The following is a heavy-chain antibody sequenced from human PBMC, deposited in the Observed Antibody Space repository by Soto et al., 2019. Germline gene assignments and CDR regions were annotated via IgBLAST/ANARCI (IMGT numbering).Heavy chain of an antibody. V-gene: IGHV3-33*01. D-gene: IGHD2-2*01. Sequence: PGGSLRLSCAASGFTFSSYGMHWVRQAPGKGLEWVAVIWYDGSNKYYADSVKGRFTISRDNSKNTLYLQMNSLRAEDTAVYYCARERLVPAATRYYYYGMDVWGQGTTVTVSS. CDR1: GFTFSSYG. J-gene: IGHJ6*02. CDR3: ARERLVPAATRYYYYGMDV. CDR2: IWYDGSNK.